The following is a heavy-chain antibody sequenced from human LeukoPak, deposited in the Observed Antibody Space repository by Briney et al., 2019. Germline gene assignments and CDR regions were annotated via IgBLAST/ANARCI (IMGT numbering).Heavy chain of an antibody. D-gene: IGHD3-3*01. CDR2: IWYDGSNK. V-gene: IGHV3-30*02. Sequence: PGGSLRLSCAASGFTFSSYGMHWVRQAPGKGLEWVAVIWYDGSNKYYADSVKGRFTISRDNSKNTLYLQMNSLRAEDTAVYYCATDITIFGVVIEMFDYWGQGTLVTVSS. CDR3: ATDITIFGVVIEMFDY. CDR1: GFTFSSYG. J-gene: IGHJ4*02.